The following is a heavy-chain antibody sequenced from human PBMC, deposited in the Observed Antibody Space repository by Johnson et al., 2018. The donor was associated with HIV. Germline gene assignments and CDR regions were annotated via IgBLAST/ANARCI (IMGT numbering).Heavy chain of an antibody. CDR3: ARKGDAFDI. CDR2: ISYDGSNK. V-gene: IGHV3-30*03. J-gene: IGHJ3*02. CDR1: GFTFSNAW. Sequence: QVQLVESGGGLVKPGGSLRLSCAASGFTFSNAWMSWVRQAPGKGLEWVAVISYDGSNKYYADSVKGRFTISRDNAKNSLYLQMSILRAEDTAIYYCARKGDAFDIWGQGTMVTVSS. D-gene: IGHD1-14*01.